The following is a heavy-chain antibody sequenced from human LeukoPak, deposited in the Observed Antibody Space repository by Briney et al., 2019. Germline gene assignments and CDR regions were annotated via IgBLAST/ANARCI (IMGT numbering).Heavy chain of an antibody. CDR3: ARGNYYGQDY. CDR1: GFTFSSYW. J-gene: IGHJ4*02. V-gene: IGHV3-74*01. CDR2: INSDGSTT. Sequence: GGSLRLSCGASGFTFSSYWMHWVRQAPGKGLVWISRINSDGSTTSYADSVKGRFTISRDNAKNTLYLQTNSLRAEDTAVYYCARGNYYGQDYWGQGTLVTVSS. D-gene: IGHD3-10*01.